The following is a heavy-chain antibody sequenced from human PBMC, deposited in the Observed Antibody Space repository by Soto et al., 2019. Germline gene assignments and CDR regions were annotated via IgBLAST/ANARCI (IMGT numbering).Heavy chain of an antibody. V-gene: IGHV4-39*02. CDR2: INYSGST. J-gene: IGHJ6*02. D-gene: IGHD2-21*01. CDR3: ARLVRGYYYGMDV. Sequence: SDTLSLTCTVSGGSISSSSYYWGWIRPPPGKGLEWIGCINYSGSTYYNPSLTSRVTISVDTSKIHFSLKLSSVAAADTAVYDCARLVRGYYYGMDVWGQGTTVTVSS. CDR1: GGSISSSSYY.